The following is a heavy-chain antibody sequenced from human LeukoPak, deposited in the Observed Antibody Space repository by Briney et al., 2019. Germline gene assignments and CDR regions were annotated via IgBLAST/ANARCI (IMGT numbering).Heavy chain of an antibody. CDR2: ISDNSYWI. D-gene: IGHD1-26*01. CDR1: GFTFSSYS. CDR3: ARDWHPVYSGSFPYFDY. V-gene: IGHV3-21*01. Sequence: PGGSLRLSCAASGFTFSSYSMSWVRQAPGKGLEWVSSISDNSYWIYYAASVEGRFIISRDNAKNSLYLQMSSLRAEDTAVYYCARDWHPVYSGSFPYFDYWGQGTLVTVTS. J-gene: IGHJ4*02.